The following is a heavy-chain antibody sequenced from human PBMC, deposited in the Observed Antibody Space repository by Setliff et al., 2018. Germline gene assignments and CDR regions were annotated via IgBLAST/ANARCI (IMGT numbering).Heavy chain of an antibody. CDR1: GNTFPDCS. J-gene: IGHJ6*04. CDR2: LNPRDGGS. CDR3: ARDTTGSDLVFSYFFVV. D-gene: IGHD3-10*01. Sequence: ASVKVSCKTSGNTFPDCSIHWLRQAPGQGLEWMGRLNPRDGGSHLPQRLKGRVTMTRDTSKRIVYMELRSLTSNDTAVYYCARDTTGSDLVFSYFFVVWGKGTTVTVSS. V-gene: IGHV1-2*06.